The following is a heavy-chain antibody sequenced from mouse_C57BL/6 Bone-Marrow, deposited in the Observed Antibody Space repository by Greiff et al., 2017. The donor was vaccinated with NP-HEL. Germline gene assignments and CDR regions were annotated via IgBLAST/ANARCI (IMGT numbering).Heavy chain of an antibody. CDR2: IHPNSGST. D-gene: IGHD1-1*01. J-gene: IGHJ3*01. CDR1: GYTFTSYW. V-gene: IGHV1-64*01. Sequence: VQLQQPGAELVKPGASVKLSCKASGYTFTSYWMHWVKQRPGQGLEWIGMIHPNSGSTNYNEKFKSKATLTVDKSSSTAYMQLSSLTSEDSAVYYCAREPLRITTVPFAYWGQGTLVTVSA. CDR3: AREPLRITTVPFAY.